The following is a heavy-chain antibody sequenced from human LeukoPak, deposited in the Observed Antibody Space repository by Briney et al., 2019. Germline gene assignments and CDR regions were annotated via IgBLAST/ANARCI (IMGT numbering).Heavy chain of an antibody. V-gene: IGHV3-23*01. CDR2: IRTNVGST. CDR1: GFTFSSYV. D-gene: IGHD6-19*01. CDR3: AKVNPPRGGRSGWYETNDY. Sequence: QPGGSLRLSCAASGFTFSSYVMTWVRQAPGKGLEWVSSIRTNVGSTFYADSVKGRFTISRDNSKNTLYLQLSSLRAEDTAVYYCAKVNPPRGGRSGWYETNDYWGQGTLVTVSS. J-gene: IGHJ4*02.